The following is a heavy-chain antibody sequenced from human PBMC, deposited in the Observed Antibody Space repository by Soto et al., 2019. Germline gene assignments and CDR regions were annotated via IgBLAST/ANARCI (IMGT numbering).Heavy chain of an antibody. Sequence: QVQLVESGGGVVRPGKSLTLSCTGSGFAFGGFGIHWVRQSPGKGLEWLAMTSSDGSNKYLADSVKGRFTVSRDMSRTTVFLKMDNLRLEDTAVFYCARGGDVLDYWGRGALVTVSS. D-gene: IGHD3-16*01. CDR2: TSSDGSNK. CDR1: GFAFGGFG. CDR3: ARGGDVLDY. V-gene: IGHV3-30*03. J-gene: IGHJ4*02.